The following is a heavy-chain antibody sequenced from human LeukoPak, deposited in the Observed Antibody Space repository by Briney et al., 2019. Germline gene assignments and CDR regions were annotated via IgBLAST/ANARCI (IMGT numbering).Heavy chain of an antibody. D-gene: IGHD1-1*01. CDR3: ARDGRNNWNDPEDYYYYYYMDV. Sequence: GGSLRLSCAASGFTFSSYSMNWVRQAPGKGLEWVSSISSSSSYIYYADSVKGRFTISRDNAKNSLYLQMNSLRAEDTAVYYCARDGRNNWNDPEDYYYYYYMDVWGKGTTVTVSS. CDR1: GFTFSSYS. V-gene: IGHV3-21*01. CDR2: ISSSSSYI. J-gene: IGHJ6*03.